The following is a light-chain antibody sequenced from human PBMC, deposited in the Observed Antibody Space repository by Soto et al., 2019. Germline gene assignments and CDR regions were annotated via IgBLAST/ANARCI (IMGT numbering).Light chain of an antibody. CDR1: QTISGW. Sequence: DIQITQSPSTLSGSVGDRVTITCRASQTISGWLAWYQQKPGKAPKLLIYKASTLKSGVPSRFSGSGSGTEFTLTISRLQPDDFETYYCQHYNSYSEAFGQGTKVDIK. J-gene: IGKJ1*01. V-gene: IGKV1-5*03. CDR2: KAS. CDR3: QHYNSYSEA.